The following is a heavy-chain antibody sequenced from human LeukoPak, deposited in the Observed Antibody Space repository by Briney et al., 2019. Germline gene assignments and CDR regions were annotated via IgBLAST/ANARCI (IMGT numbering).Heavy chain of an antibody. V-gene: IGHV3-30*04. CDR3: ARDANRRYFVLDVFDI. CDR1: GFTFSSYT. D-gene: IGHD3-9*01. CDR2: ISYDGSRR. J-gene: IGHJ3*02. Sequence: PGGSLRLSCAASGFTFSSYTVHWVRQAPGKGLEWLTFISYDGSRRYYADSVKGRFTISRDNSDNTLFLQMDSLRTEDTAVYYCARDANRRYFVLDVFDIWGPGTLVTVSS.